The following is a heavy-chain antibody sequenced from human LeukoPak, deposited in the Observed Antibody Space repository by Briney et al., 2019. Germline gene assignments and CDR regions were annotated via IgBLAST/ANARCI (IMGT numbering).Heavy chain of an antibody. D-gene: IGHD3-10*01. CDR2: ISSNGGST. CDR1: GFTFSSYA. Sequence: SGGSLRLSCAASGFTFSSYAMSWVRQAPGKGLEYVSAISSNGGSTYYANSVKGRFTISRDNSKNTLYLQMGSLRAEDMAVYYCARRFITHYYGSGSSPDYYGMDVWGQGTTVTVSS. CDR3: ARRFITHYYGSGSSPDYYGMDV. J-gene: IGHJ6*02. V-gene: IGHV3-64*01.